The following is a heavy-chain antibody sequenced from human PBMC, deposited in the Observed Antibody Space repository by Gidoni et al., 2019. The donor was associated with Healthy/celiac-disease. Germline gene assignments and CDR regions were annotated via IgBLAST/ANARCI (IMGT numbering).Heavy chain of an antibody. D-gene: IGHD6-13*01. Sequence: EVQLLESGGGLVQPGGSLRLSCAASGFTFSSYAMSWVRQAPGKGLEWVSAISGSGGSTYYADSVKGRFTISRDNSKNTLYLQMNSLRAEDTAVYYCAKEPYSSSWYSFGGDYWGQGTLVTVSS. CDR1: GFTFSSYA. CDR2: ISGSGGST. J-gene: IGHJ4*02. CDR3: AKEPYSSSWYSFGGDY. V-gene: IGHV3-23*01.